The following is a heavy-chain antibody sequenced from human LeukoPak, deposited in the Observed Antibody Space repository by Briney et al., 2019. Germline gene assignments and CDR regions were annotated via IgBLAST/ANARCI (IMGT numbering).Heavy chain of an antibody. D-gene: IGHD2-2*01. Sequence: SETLSLTCTVSGGSISSSSYYWGWIRQPPGKGLEWIGSIYYSGSTYYNPSLKSRVTISVDTSKNQFSLKLSSVTAADTAVYYCARSPLWLVVVPAARVFDYWGQGTLVTVSS. J-gene: IGHJ4*02. CDR2: IYYSGST. V-gene: IGHV4-39*07. CDR3: ARSPLWLVVVPAARVFDY. CDR1: GGSISSSSYY.